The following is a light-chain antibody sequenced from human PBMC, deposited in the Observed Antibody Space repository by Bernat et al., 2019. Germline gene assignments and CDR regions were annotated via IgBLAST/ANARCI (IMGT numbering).Light chain of an antibody. Sequence: EIVLTQSPVTLSLSPGETATLSCRASQRIRTYLSWYQQKPGQAPRLLIYGTSSRATGIPDRFSGSGSGTDFTLSISRLEPEDFAVYYCQQHGDSLWTFGQGTKVEIK. J-gene: IGKJ1*01. V-gene: IGKV3-20*01. CDR3: QQHGDSLWT. CDR1: QRIRTY. CDR2: GTS.